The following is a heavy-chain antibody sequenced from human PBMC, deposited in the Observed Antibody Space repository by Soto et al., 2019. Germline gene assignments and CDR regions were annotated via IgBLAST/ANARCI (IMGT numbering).Heavy chain of an antibody. J-gene: IGHJ3*02. D-gene: IGHD6-13*01. CDR1: GFSLSTSGVG. CDR2: IYWDDDK. CDR3: AHRRGPDSSSWSKRSDAFDI. Sequence: SGPTLVNPTQTLTLTCTFSGFSLSTSGVGVGWIRQPPGKALEWLALIYWDDDKRYSPSLKSRLTITKDTSKNQVVLTMTNMDPVDTATYYCAHRRGPDSSSWSKRSDAFDIWGQGTMVTLSS. V-gene: IGHV2-5*02.